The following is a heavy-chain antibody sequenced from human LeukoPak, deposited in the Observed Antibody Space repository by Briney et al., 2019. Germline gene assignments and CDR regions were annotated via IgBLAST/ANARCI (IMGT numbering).Heavy chain of an antibody. V-gene: IGHV1-18*04. CDR2: ISAYNGNT. D-gene: IGHD2-2*01. Sequence: ASVKVSCKASGYTFTSYGISWVRQAPGQGLEWMGWISAYNGNTNYAQKLQGRVTMTTDTSTSTAYMELRSLRSDDTAVYYCARDGIGYCSSTSCLNWFDSWGQGTLVTVSS. CDR1: GYTFTSYG. CDR3: ARDGIGYCSSTSCLNWFDS. J-gene: IGHJ5*01.